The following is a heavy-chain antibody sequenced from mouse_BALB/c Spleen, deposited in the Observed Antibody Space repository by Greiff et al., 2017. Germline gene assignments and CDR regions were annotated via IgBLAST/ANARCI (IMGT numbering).Heavy chain of an antibody. CDR1: GYTFTDYW. CDR2: IDTSDSYT. J-gene: IGHJ4*01. V-gene: IGHV1-69*01. D-gene: IGHD3-1*01. CDR3: ARQLGLPAMDY. Sequence: VQLQQSGAELVMPGASVKMSCKASGYTFTDYWMHWVKQRPGQGLEWIGAIDTSDSYTSYNQKFKGKATLTVDESSSTAYMQLSSLTSEDSAVYYCARQLGLPAMDYWGQGTSVTVSS.